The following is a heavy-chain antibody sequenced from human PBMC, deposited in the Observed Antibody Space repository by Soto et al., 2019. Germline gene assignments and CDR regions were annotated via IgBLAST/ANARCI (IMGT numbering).Heavy chain of an antibody. J-gene: IGHJ4*02. D-gene: IGHD4-17*01. CDR1: GFTFSSYG. CDR2: IYYDGSNK. Sequence: QVPLVESGGGVVQPGRSLRLSCAASGFTFSSYGMHWVRQAPGKGLEWVAMIYYDGSNKYYADSVKGRFTISRDNSKNTLFLQMDSLTAEDTAVYYCARDPPTYGDFLFDYWGQGTLVTVSS. V-gene: IGHV3-33*01. CDR3: ARDPPTYGDFLFDY.